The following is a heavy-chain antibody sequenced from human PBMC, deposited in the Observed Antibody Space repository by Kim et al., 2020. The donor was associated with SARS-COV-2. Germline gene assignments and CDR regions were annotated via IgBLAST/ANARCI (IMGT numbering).Heavy chain of an antibody. V-gene: IGHV3-9*01. CDR3: AKEGGLVGATY. D-gene: IGHD1-26*01. Sequence: GGSLRLSCAASGFTFDDYAMHWVRQAPGKGLEWVSGISWNSGSIGYADSVKGRFTISRDNAKNSLYLQMNSLRAEDTALYYCAKEGGLVGATYWGQGTLVTVSS. CDR2: ISWNSGSI. CDR1: GFTFDDYA. J-gene: IGHJ4*02.